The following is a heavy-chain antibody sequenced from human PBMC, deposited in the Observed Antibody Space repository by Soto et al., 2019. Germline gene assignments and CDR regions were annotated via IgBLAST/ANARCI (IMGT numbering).Heavy chain of an antibody. D-gene: IGHD6-13*01. J-gene: IGHJ4*02. CDR2: INPSGGVT. CDR3: ARKLIAASGTFDY. Sequence: QMQLVQSGAEVKKPGASVKVSCKASGYTFTSYQMHWVRQAPGQGLEWMGMINPSGGVTSFAQNFQGRVTMTRDTSIRTAYMELSWLRSDDTAIYYCARKLIAASGTFDYWGQGTLVTVSS. V-gene: IGHV1-2*02. CDR1: GYTFTSYQ.